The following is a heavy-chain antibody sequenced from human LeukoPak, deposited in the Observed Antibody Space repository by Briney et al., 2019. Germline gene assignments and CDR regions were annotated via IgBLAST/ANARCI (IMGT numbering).Heavy chain of an antibody. V-gene: IGHV3-48*03. CDR3: ARDGCSGGSCED. D-gene: IGHD2-15*01. Sequence: GGSLRLSCAASGFTFNSYDMNWVRQAPGKGLEWVSYIRSSGSTIYYADSVKGRFTISRDNAKNSLYLQMDSLRAEDTAVYYCARDGCSGGSCEDWGQGTLVTVSS. CDR2: IRSSGSTI. J-gene: IGHJ4*02. CDR1: GFTFNSYD.